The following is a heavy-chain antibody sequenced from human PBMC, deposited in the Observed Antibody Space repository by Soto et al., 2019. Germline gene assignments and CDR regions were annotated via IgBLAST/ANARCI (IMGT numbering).Heavy chain of an antibody. Sequence: GGSLRLSCAASGFTFSSYAMHWVRQAPGKGLEWVAVISYDGNNKYYADSVKGRFTISRDSSKNTLYLQMNSLRAEDTAVYYCARASGSYNSYYYYYDMDVWGQGTTVTVSS. V-gene: IGHV3-30-3*01. J-gene: IGHJ6*02. CDR1: GFTFSSYA. CDR2: ISYDGNNK. CDR3: ARASGSYNSYYYYYDMDV. D-gene: IGHD1-26*01.